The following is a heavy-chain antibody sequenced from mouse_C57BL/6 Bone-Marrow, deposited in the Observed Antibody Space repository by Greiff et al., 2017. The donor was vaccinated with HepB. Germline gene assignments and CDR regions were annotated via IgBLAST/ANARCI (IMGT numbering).Heavy chain of an antibody. CDR3: ARGEAHLRRMDY. CDR1: GYTFTSYW. D-gene: IGHD2-12*01. J-gene: IGHJ4*01. Sequence: QVQLQQPGAELVMPGASVKLSCKASGYTFTSYWMHWVKQRPGQGLEWIGEIDPYDSYTNYNQKFKGKSTLTVDKSSSTAYLQLSSLTSEDSAVYYCARGEAHLRRMDYWGQGTSVTVSS. CDR2: IDPYDSYT. V-gene: IGHV1-69*01.